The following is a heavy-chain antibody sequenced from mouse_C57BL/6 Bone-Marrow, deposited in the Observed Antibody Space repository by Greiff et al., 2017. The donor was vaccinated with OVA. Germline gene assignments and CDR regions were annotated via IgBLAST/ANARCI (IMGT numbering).Heavy chain of an antibody. D-gene: IGHD1-1*01. Sequence: EVKLMESGGGLVKPGGSLKLSCAASGFTFSSYAMSWVRQTPEKRLEWVATISDGGSYTYYPDNVKGRFTISRDNAKNNLYLQMSHLKSEDTAMYYCARDLITTVVAFDYWGQGTTLTVSS. CDR1: GFTFSSYA. V-gene: IGHV5-4*01. CDR2: ISDGGSYT. J-gene: IGHJ2*01. CDR3: ARDLITTVVAFDY.